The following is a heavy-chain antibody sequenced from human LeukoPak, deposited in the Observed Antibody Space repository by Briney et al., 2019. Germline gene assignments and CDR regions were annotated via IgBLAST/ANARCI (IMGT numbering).Heavy chain of an antibody. J-gene: IGHJ1*01. D-gene: IGHD2-8*01. V-gene: IGHV4-59*01. CDR3: ARAEDLIPGYFQH. Sequence: SETLSLTCTVSGGSISSYYWSWIRQPPGKGLEWIGYIYYSGNTNSNPSLKSRVTISVDTSKNQFSLKLSSVTAADTAVYYCARAEDLIPGYFQHWGQGTLVTVSS. CDR1: GGSISSYY. CDR2: IYYSGNT.